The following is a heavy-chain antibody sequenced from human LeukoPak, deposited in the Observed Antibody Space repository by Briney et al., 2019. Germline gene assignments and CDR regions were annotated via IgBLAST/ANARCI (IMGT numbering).Heavy chain of an antibody. J-gene: IGHJ6*02. V-gene: IGHV1-2*02. Sequence: ASVKVSCKASGYTFTGYYMHWVRQAPGQGLEWMGWINPNSGGTNYAQKFQGRVTMTRDTSISTAYMELSRLRSDDTAVYYCARYCSGGSCQYGMGVWGQGTTVTVSS. CDR3: ARYCSGGSCQYGMGV. CDR1: GYTFTGYY. CDR2: INPNSGGT. D-gene: IGHD2-15*01.